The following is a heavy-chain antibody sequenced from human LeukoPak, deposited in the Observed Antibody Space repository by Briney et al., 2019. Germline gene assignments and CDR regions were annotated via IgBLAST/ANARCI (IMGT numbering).Heavy chain of an antibody. CDR1: GFNFITYN. D-gene: IGHD3-22*01. CDR3: ASNFESPYYYPTFDY. J-gene: IGHJ4*02. V-gene: IGHV3-48*04. CDR2: ISSSSTTI. Sequence: PGGSLRLSCSASGFNFITYNMNWVRQAPGKGLEWVSSISSSSTTIYYADSVKGRFTISRDNAQNSLYLQMNGLRAEDTAVYYCASNFESPYYYPTFDYWGQGALVTVSS.